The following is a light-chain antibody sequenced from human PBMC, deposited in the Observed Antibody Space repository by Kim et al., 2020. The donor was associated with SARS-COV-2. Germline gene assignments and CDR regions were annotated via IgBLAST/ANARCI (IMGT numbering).Light chain of an antibody. J-gene: IGLJ2*01. CDR2: RDK. CDR1: KLGDKY. V-gene: IGLV3-1*01. Sequence: SYELTQPPSVSVSPGQTASITCSGDKLGDKYASWYQQKPGQSPVLVIYRDKKRPSGIPERFSGSNSGNTATLTISGTQAMDEADYYCQAFDSSIHVVFGGGTKLTVL. CDR3: QAFDSSIHVV.